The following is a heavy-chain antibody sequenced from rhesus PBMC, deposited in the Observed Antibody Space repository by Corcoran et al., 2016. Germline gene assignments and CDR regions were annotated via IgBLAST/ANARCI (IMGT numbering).Heavy chain of an antibody. CDR2: IRSKYNNYAT. D-gene: IGHD6-31*01. CDR3: TTDLRAGYSSGWYVFGLDS. CDR1: GFTFSDYA. Sequence: EVQLVETGGGLVQPGGSLRLPCAASGFTFSDYALSWGRPASGKGLEWVGYIRSKYNNYATEYAASVKGRFTISRDDSKNTLYLQMSSLKTEDTAVYYCTTDLRAGYSSGWYVFGLDSWGQGVVVTVSS. J-gene: IGHJ6*01. V-gene: IGHV3-186*02.